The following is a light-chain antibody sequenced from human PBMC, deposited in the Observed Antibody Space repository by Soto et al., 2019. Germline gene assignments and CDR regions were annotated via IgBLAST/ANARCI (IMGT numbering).Light chain of an antibody. V-gene: IGLV2-11*01. CDR2: DVS. CDR1: SSDVGGYNY. CDR3: CSYAGTYTYG. Sequence: QSALTPPRSVSGSPGQSVTISCTGTSSDVGGYNYVSWYQQHPGKAPKLIIYDVSKWPSGVPDRFSGSKSGNTASLTISGLQAEDEADYYCCSYAGTYTYGFGTGTKVTVL. J-gene: IGLJ1*01.